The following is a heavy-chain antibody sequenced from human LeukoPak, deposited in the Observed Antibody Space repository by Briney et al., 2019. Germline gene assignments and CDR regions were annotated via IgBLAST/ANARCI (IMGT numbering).Heavy chain of an antibody. CDR2: ISYDGSNK. CDR3: AREFIAAVGRNWFDP. D-gene: IGHD6-13*01. V-gene: IGHV3-30*04. CDR1: AFTFSSYA. J-gene: IGHJ5*02. Sequence: AVSLRLSCAASAFTFSSYAMHWVRQAPGQGLESVAVISYDGSNKYYADSVKGRFTISRDNSKNTLYLQMNSLRAEDTAVYYCAREFIAAVGRNWFDPWGQGTLVTVSS.